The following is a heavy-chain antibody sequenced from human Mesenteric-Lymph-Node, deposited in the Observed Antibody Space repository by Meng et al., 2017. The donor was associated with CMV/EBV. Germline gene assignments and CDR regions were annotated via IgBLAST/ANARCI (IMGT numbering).Heavy chain of an antibody. CDR1: GGSFSGYY. J-gene: IGHJ4*02. V-gene: IGHV4-34*01. Sequence: QVQLQQWGAGLLKPSETLSLTCAVYGGSFSGYYWSWIRQPPGKGLEWIGEINHSGVPNYNPSLKSRVTISLDRSKNQFSLKLSSVTAEDTAVYYCARGSDIPVNNYWGQGTLVIVSS. CDR3: ARGSDIPVNNY. D-gene: IGHD2-15*01. CDR2: INHSGVP.